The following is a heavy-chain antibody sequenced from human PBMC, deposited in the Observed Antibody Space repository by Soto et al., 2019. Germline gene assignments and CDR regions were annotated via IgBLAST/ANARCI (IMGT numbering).Heavy chain of an antibody. CDR2: IYSGGNT. V-gene: IGHV3-53*04. J-gene: IGHJ4*02. CDR1: GFTVSSNY. CDR3: ATDSVAAAGALDY. Sequence: EVQLVESGGAMVQPGGSLRLSCAASGFTVSSNYMSWVRQAPGKGLEWVSVIYSGGNTYYADSVKGRFTISRHNSKNTLYLQMNSLRTEDTAVYYCATDSVAAAGALDYWGQGTLVTVSS. D-gene: IGHD6-13*01.